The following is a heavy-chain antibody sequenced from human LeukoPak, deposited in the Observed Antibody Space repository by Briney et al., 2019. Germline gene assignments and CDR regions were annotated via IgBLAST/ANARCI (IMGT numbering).Heavy chain of an antibody. CDR1: GYTFTAYY. CDR2: INPNSGVT. CDR3: ARALVDFARTTVYSFDY. J-gene: IGHJ4*02. D-gene: IGHD1-7*01. Sequence: ASVKVSCKAPGYTFTAYYLHWVRQAPGQGPEWMGWINPNSGVTNYAQNFQGRVTVTRDTSTSTAYMELSSLKSADTAVYYCARALVDFARTTVYSFDYWGQGTLVTVSS. V-gene: IGHV1-2*02.